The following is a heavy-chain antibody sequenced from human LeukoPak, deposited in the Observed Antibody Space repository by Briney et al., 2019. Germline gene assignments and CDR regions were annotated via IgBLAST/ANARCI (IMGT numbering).Heavy chain of an antibody. V-gene: IGHV3-23*01. CDR1: GFTFSSYA. Sequence: GGSLRLSCAASGFTFSSYAMSWVRQAPGKGLEWVSAISGSGGSTYYADSVKGRFTISRDNSKNTLYLQMNSLRAEDTAVYYCAKPYYDFWSASNWFDPWGQGTLVTVSS. CDR2: ISGSGGST. D-gene: IGHD3-3*01. CDR3: AKPYYDFWSASNWFDP. J-gene: IGHJ5*02.